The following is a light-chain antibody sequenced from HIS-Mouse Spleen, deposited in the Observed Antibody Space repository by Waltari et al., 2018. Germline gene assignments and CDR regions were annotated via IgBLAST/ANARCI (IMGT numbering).Light chain of an antibody. V-gene: IGLV3-25*03. CDR2: KDR. CDR3: QSADSSGTGWV. J-gene: IGLJ3*02. Sequence: SYELTQPPSVSVSPGQTAGITCSGDALPKQYAYWYQQKPGQAPVRVIYKDRGRPSGIHERFSGSSSGTTVTLTISGVQAEDEADYYCQSADSSGTGWVFGGGTKLTVL. CDR1: ALPKQY.